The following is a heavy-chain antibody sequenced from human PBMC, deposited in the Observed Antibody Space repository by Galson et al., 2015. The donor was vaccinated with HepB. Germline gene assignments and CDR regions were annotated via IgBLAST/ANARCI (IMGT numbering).Heavy chain of an antibody. CDR1: GFTFSSYW. CDR2: VYHTGGT. Sequence: SLRLSCAASGFTFSSYWMHWVRQPPGKGLEWIGEVYHTGGTNYNTSLKSRVTILVDESKKQFSLKLNSVTAADTAVYYCAKLTRDSDSSYFWFDPWGQGTLVTVSS. V-gene: IGHV4-4*02. CDR3: AKLTRDSDSSYFWFDP. J-gene: IGHJ5*02. D-gene: IGHD6-6*01.